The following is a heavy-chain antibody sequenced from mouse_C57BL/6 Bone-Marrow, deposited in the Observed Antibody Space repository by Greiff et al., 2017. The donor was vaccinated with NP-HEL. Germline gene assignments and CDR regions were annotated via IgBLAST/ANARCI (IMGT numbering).Heavy chain of an antibody. J-gene: IGHJ3*01. CDR3: ARNKYYGSSYGAWFAY. D-gene: IGHD1-1*01. CDR1: GFSLTSYG. V-gene: IGHV2-2*01. CDR2: IWSGGST. Sequence: VQGVESGPGLVQPSQSLSITCTVSGFSLTSYGVHWVRQSPGKGLEWLGVIWSGGSTDYNAAFISRLSISKDNSKSQVFFKMNSLQADDTAIYYCARNKYYGSSYGAWFAYWGQGTLVTVSA.